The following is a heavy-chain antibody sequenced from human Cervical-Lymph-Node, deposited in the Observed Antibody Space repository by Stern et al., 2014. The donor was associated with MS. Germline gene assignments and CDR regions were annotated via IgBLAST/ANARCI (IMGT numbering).Heavy chain of an antibody. CDR3: AKGGIAAPLDY. CDR1: GGPFSSYA. D-gene: IGHD6-13*01. CDR2: IIPIFGTA. J-gene: IGHJ4*02. Sequence: VQLVESAAEVKKPGSSGKVSCKASGGPFSSYAISWVRQAPGQGLEWMGGIIPIFGTANYAQKFQGRVTITADESTSTAYMELSSLRSEDTAVYYCAKGGIAAPLDYWGQGTLVTVSS. V-gene: IGHV1-69*01.